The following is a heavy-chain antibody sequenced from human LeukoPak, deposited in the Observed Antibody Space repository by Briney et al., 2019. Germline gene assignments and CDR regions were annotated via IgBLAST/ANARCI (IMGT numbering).Heavy chain of an antibody. D-gene: IGHD2-21*02. CDR1: GYTLTELS. CDR3: ATPRQYCGGDCYYY. Sequence: ASVKVSCKVSGYTLTELSMHWVRQAPGKGLEWMGGFDPEDGETIYAQKFQGRVTMTEDTSTDTAYMELSSLRSEDTAVYYCATPRQYCGGDCYYYWGQGTLVTVSS. CDR2: FDPEDGET. J-gene: IGHJ4*02. V-gene: IGHV1-24*01.